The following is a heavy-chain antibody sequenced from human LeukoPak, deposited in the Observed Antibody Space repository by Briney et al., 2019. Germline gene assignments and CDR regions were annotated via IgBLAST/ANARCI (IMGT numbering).Heavy chain of an antibody. CDR1: GYTFTSYY. D-gene: IGHD3-16*01. V-gene: IGHV1-46*01. CDR2: INPSCGST. CDR3: SRDREITFGGALDY. J-gene: IGHJ4*02. Sequence: EASVKVFCKASGYTFTSYYMHWVRQAPGQGPELMGIINPSCGSTSYAHDFQGRVNITREMSTSPGYMAVGSLGSEDKAVYYLSRDREITFGGALDYWGQGTLVTVSS.